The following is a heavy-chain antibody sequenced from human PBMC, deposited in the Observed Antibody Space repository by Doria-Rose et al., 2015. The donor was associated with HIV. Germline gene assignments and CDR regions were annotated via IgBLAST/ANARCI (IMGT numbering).Heavy chain of an antibody. CDR1: GVSLSSPGMG. D-gene: IGHD6-13*01. CDR2: IFSDDER. J-gene: IGHJ4*02. Sequence: QVQLVQSGPVLVKPAETLTLTCTVSGVSLSSPGMGVSWIRQPPGKALEWLAHIFSDDERSYKISLKSRLTISNGTSKSQVVLTMTDMDPVDTATYYCARIKSSRWYHKYYFDFWGQGTLVIVSA. V-gene: IGHV2-26*01. CDR3: ARIKSSRWYHKYYFDF.